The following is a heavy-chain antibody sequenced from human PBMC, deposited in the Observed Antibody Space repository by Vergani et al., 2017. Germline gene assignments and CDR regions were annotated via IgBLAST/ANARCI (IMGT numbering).Heavy chain of an antibody. CDR3: ATGGGPWYFDL. D-gene: IGHD3-16*01. J-gene: IGHJ2*01. Sequence: QVQLVQSGAEVKKPGASVKVSCKVSGYTLTELSMHWVRQAPGKGLEWMGGFDPEDGETIHAQKFQGRVTMTEETSTDTAYMELSSLRSEDTAGYYCATGGGPWYFDLWGRGTLVTVSS. CDR2: FDPEDGET. CDR1: GYTLTELS. V-gene: IGHV1-24*01.